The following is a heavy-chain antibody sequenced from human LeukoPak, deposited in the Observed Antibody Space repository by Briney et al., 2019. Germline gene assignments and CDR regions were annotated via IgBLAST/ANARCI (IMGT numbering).Heavy chain of an antibody. CDR3: ASHSSSWYGFDY. Sequence: GGSLRLSCAASGFTVSSNHMSWVRQAPGKGLEWVSVIYSGGSTYYADSVKGRFTISRDNSRNTLYLQMNSLRAEDTAVYYCASHSSSWYGFDYWGQGTLVTVSS. CDR1: GFTVSSNH. D-gene: IGHD6-13*01. CDR2: IYSGGST. V-gene: IGHV3-53*01. J-gene: IGHJ4*02.